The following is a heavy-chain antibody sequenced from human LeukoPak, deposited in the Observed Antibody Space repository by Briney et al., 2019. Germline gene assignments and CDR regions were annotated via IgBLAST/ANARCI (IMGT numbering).Heavy chain of an antibody. V-gene: IGHV3-7*03. D-gene: IGHD5-18*01. CDR3: ARDHNYGSDY. CDR1: GFTFRSYW. J-gene: IGHJ4*02. CDR2: IKEDGSEK. Sequence: SGGSLRLSCAASGFTFRSYWMSWVRQAPGMGLEWVANIKEDGSEKYYVDSVKGRFTISRDSAKNSLYLQMNSLRVEDTAVYYCARDHNYGSDYWGQGTLVTVSS.